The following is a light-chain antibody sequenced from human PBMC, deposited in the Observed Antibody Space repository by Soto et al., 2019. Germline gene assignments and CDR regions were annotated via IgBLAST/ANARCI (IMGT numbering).Light chain of an antibody. V-gene: IGKV3-20*01. CDR2: GTS. Sequence: EIVLTQSPGTLSLSPGERATLSCRASQSVSNSYLAWYQQKPDQAPRLLIYGTSSRATGIPDRFSGSGSGTDFTLTISRLEPEDFAVYYCQQYGGSPRTFGQGTKVEIK. CDR3: QQYGGSPRT. CDR1: QSVSNSY. J-gene: IGKJ1*01.